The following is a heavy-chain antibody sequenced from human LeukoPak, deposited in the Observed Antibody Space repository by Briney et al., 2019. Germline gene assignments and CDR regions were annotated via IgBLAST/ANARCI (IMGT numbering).Heavy chain of an antibody. CDR3: ARGTVTTLCDY. J-gene: IGHJ4*02. Sequence: KTSETLSLTCFVTGGSISYYYWSWIRQPAGKGLEWIGRLYTSGSTDYNPSLKSRVTMSVDTSKNQFSLKLRSVTAADTAVYYCARGTVTTLCDYWGQGTVVSVSS. CDR2: LYTSGST. CDR1: GGSISYYY. D-gene: IGHD4-17*01. V-gene: IGHV4-4*07.